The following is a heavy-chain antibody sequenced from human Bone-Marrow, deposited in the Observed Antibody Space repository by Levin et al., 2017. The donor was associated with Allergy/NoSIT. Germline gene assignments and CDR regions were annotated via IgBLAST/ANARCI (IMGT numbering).Heavy chain of an antibody. V-gene: IGHV4-61*01. J-gene: IGHJ3*01. CDR3: ARLDNPYSFSGPDVLPQPIDL. Sequence: GSLRLSCTVSSDSVSSGRYYWNWIRQPPGKGLEWIAYIHYSGNTNYNPSLKSRVTISLDTSKNQFSLKVTSVTAADTAVYYCARLDNPYSFSGPDVLPQPIDLWGQGTMVTVSS. CDR1: SDSVSSGRYY. D-gene: IGHD3-10*01. CDR2: IHYSGNT.